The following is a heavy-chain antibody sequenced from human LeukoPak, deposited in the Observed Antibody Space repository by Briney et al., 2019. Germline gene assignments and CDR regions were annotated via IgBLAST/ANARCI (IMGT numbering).Heavy chain of an antibody. V-gene: IGHV4-34*01. CDR2: INHSGST. Sequence: SETLSLTCAVYGGSFSGYYWSWIRQPPGKGLEWIGEINHSGSTNYNPSLKSRVTISVDTSKNQFSLRLSSVTAADTAVYYCARGLSTRSVNWGQGTLVTVSS. D-gene: IGHD4-17*01. J-gene: IGHJ4*02. CDR3: ARGLSTRSVN. CDR1: GGSFSGYY.